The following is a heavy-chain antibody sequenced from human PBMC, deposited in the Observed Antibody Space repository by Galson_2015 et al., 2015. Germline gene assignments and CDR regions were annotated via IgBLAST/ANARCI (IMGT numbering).Heavy chain of an antibody. V-gene: IGHV3-30-3*01. CDR3: ARAMYSSSWYGFDY. CDR2: ISYDGSNK. CDR1: GFTFSSYA. D-gene: IGHD6-13*01. J-gene: IGHJ4*02. Sequence: SLRLSCAASGFTFSSYAMHWVRQAPGKGLEWVAVISYDGSNKYYADSVKGRFTISRDNSKNTLYLQMNSLTPEDTAVYFCARAMYSSSWYGFDYWGQGTLVTVSS.